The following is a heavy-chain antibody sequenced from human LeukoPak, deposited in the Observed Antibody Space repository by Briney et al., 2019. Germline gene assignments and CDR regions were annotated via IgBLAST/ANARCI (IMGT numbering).Heavy chain of an antibody. CDR1: EFAFSDYY. V-gene: IGHV3-11*04. Sequence: GGSLRLSCAAFEFAFSDYYMTWIRQAPGKGLEWVSYISNSGGTTHYVDSVKGRFTISRDSARNSLALQMNSLRVEDTAIYYCARGPRAAAGSYYYYMDVWGKGTTVTVSS. D-gene: IGHD6-13*01. J-gene: IGHJ6*03. CDR3: ARGPRAAAGSYYYYMDV. CDR2: ISNSGGTT.